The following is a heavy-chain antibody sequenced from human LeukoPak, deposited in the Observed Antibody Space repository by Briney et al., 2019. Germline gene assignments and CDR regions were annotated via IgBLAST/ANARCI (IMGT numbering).Heavy chain of an antibody. CDR2: INPNSGGT. CDR3: ARDDGDYVYVVY. D-gene: IGHD4-17*01. J-gene: IGHJ4*02. V-gene: IGHV1-2*02. Sequence: ASVKVSCKASGYTFTGYYMHWVRQAPGQGLEWMGWINPNSGGTNYAQKFRGRVTMTRDTSISTAYMELSRLRSDDTAVYYCARDDGDYVYVVYWGQGTLVTVSS. CDR1: GYTFTGYY.